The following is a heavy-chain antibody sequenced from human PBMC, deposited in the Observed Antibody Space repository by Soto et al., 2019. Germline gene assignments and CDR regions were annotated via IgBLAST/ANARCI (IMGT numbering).Heavy chain of an antibody. CDR2: IYWDDDK. CDR3: AHSNRVAAIRASNNWFDP. D-gene: IGHD5-12*01. CDR1: GFSLSTSGVG. J-gene: IGHJ5*02. Sequence: QITLKESGPTLVKPTQTLTLTCTFSGFSLSTSGVGVGWIRQPPGKALEWLALIYWDDDKHYRPSLKTRLTITKDTANNQVVLTLPNMHPADTAPYYCAHSNRVAAIRASNNWFDPWGQGTLVTVSS. V-gene: IGHV2-5*02.